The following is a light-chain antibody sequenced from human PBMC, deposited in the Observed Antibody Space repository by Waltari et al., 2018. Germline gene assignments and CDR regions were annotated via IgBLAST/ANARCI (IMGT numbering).Light chain of an antibody. CDR3: HQYDSSLWT. J-gene: IGKJ1*01. V-gene: IGKV3-20*01. CDR1: QSVSSSY. Sequence: EIVLTQSPGPLSLSPGERATLSCRSSQSVSSSYLAWYQQKPGQAPRLLIYGASSRATGVPDRFSGSGSGTEFTLTISRLEPDDFAVYYCHQYDSSLWTFGQGTKVEIK. CDR2: GAS.